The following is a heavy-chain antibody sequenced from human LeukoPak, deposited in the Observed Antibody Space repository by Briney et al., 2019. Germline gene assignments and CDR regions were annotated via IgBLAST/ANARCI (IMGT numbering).Heavy chain of an antibody. CDR3: ARGRETFDY. V-gene: IGHV3-21*01. Sequence: GGSLRLSCAASGFTVSSNYMGWVRQARGKGLEWVSSISSSSSYIYYADSLRGRFTISRDNAKNSLYLQVNSLRAEDTAVYYCARGRETFDYWGQGTLVTVSS. CDR2: ISSSSSYI. D-gene: IGHD5-24*01. CDR1: GFTVSSNY. J-gene: IGHJ4*02.